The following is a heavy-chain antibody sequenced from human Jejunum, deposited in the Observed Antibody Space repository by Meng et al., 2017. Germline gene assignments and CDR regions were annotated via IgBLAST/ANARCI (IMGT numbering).Heavy chain of an antibody. CDR1: GYTFTNYA. CDR3: SRSWGFSSRNYWGY. Sequence: QVQLVPSGAEVKKPGASVKVSCKASGYTFTNYAMNWVRQAPGQRPEWMGWINAGNGDTKYLQKFQGRVTITRDTSASTAYMEMSSLRSEDTAVYYCSRSWGFSSRNYWGYWGQGTLVTVSS. V-gene: IGHV1-3*01. J-gene: IGHJ4*02. D-gene: IGHD2-2*01. CDR2: INAGNGDT.